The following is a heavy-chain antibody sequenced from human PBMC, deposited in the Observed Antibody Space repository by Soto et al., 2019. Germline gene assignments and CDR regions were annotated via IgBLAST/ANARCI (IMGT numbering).Heavy chain of an antibody. CDR3: ARDPSTINKLIGVWFDP. CDR2: IKPISDIT. Sequence: SVKVSCKASGDTFGRFTINWVRQAPGQGLEWMGGIKPISDITNYAQRFQGRVTFTADASTSTVYLELSSLRSEDTAMYYCARDPSTINKLIGVWFDPWGHGTLVTAPQ. V-gene: IGHV1-69*13. J-gene: IGHJ5*02. CDR1: GDTFGRFT. D-gene: IGHD4-4*01.